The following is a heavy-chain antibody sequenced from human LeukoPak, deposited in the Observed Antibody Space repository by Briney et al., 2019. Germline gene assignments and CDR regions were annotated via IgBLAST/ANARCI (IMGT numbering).Heavy chain of an antibody. V-gene: IGHV6-1*01. D-gene: IGHD4-17*01. J-gene: IGHJ4*02. CDR3: AKGYGDHKVNFDY. Sequence: LRLACAISGDSVSSNRAAWNWIRQSPSRGLEWLGRTYYRSRWYNDYALSESSRLTINPDTSKNQFSLQLSSVTPEDTAVYYCAKGYGDHKVNFDYWGPGTLVTVSS. CDR1: GDSVSSNRAA. CDR2: TYYRSRWYN.